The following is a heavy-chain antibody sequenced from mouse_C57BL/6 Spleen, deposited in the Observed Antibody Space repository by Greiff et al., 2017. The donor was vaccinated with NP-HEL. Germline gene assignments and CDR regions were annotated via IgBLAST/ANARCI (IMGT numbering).Heavy chain of an antibody. D-gene: IGHD2-10*02. V-gene: IGHV1-42*01. Sequence: VQLQQSGPELVKPGASVKISCKASGYSFTGYYMNWVKQSPEKSLEWIGEINPSTGGTTYNQKFKAKATLTVDKSSSTAYMQLKSLTSEDSAVYYCARPSPGFAYWGQGTLVTVSA. CDR2: INPSTGGT. CDR1: GYSFTGYY. CDR3: ARPSPGFAY. J-gene: IGHJ3*01.